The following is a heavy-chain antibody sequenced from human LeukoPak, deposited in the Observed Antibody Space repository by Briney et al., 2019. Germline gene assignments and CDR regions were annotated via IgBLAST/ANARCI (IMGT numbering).Heavy chain of an antibody. J-gene: IGHJ6*03. V-gene: IGHV3-23*01. CDR1: GFTFSSYA. CDR2: ISGSGGST. CDR3: AKTRGVSQYYYYMDV. Sequence: GGSLRLSCAASGFTFSSYAMSWVRQAPGKGLEWVSAISGSGGSTYYADSVKGRFTISRDNSKNTLYLQMNSLRAEDTAVYYCAKTRGVSQYYYYMDVWGKGTTVTVSS. D-gene: IGHD2-2*01.